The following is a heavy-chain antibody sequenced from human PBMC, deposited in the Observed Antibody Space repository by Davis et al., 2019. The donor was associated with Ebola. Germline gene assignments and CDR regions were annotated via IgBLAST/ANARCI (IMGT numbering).Heavy chain of an antibody. D-gene: IGHD4-23*01. CDR3: ARSISTVLTRRFFFDY. J-gene: IGHJ4*02. V-gene: IGHV5-51*01. Sequence: PGGSLRLSCEASGYDFTTYLIGWVRQMPGKGLEWMGVIYPGDSDPKYSTSFQGQFTISADKSINNAYLQGTTLHASDTAMYYCARSISTVLTRRFFFDYWGQGSLVTVS. CDR1: GYDFTTYL. CDR2: IYPGDSDP.